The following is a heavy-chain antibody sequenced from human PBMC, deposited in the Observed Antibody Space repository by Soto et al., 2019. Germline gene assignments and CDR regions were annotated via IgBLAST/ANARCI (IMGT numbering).Heavy chain of an antibody. D-gene: IGHD3-22*01. CDR1: GGSISSYY. Sequence: SETLSLTCTVSGGSISSYYWSWIRQPAGKGLEWFGRIYTSGSTNYNPSLKSRVTMSVDTSKNQFSLKLSSVTAADTAVYYCARDGYYYDSSGYYLDAFDIWGQGTMVT. CDR3: ARDGYYYDSSGYYLDAFDI. V-gene: IGHV4-4*07. J-gene: IGHJ3*02. CDR2: IYTSGST.